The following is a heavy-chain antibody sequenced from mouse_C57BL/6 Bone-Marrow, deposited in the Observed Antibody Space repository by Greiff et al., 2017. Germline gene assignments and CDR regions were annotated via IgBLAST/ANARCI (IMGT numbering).Heavy chain of an antibody. CDR2: IYPRDGST. CDR3: ARRGDGYYETDAFAY. D-gene: IGHD2-3*01. CDR1: GYTFTDHT. J-gene: IGHJ2*01. Sequence: QVQLQQSDAELVKPGASVKISCKVSGYTFTDHTIHWMKQRPEQGLEWIGYIYPRDGSTKYNEKFKGKATLTADKSSSTAYMQLNSLTSEDSAVYFCARRGDGYYETDAFAYWGQGTTLTVSS. V-gene: IGHV1-78*01.